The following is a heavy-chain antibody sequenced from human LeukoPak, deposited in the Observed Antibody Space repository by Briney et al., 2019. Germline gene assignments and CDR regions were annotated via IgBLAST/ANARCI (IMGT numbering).Heavy chain of an antibody. J-gene: IGHJ4*02. CDR2: ISSSSSYI. Sequence: GGSLRLSCAASGFTFSSYSMNWVRQAPGKGLEWASSISSSSSYIYYADSVKGRFTISRDNAKNSLYLQMNSLRAEDTAVYYCARLHSSGWYSALDYWGQGTLVTVSS. CDR3: ARLHSSGWYSALDY. V-gene: IGHV3-21*01. D-gene: IGHD6-19*01. CDR1: GFTFSSYS.